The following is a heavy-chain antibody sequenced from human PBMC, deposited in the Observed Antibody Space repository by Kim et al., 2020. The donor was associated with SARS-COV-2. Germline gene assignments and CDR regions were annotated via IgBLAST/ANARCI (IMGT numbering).Heavy chain of an antibody. V-gene: IGHV1-8*01. CDR1: GYTFTSYD. D-gene: IGHD3-3*01. CDR3: AREKSPKKPITIFGVVPPTGYYYYGMDV. CDR2: MNPNSGNT. Sequence: ASVKVSCKASGYTFTSYDINWVRQATGQGLEWMGWMNPNSGNTGYAQKFQSRVTMTRNTSISTAYMELSSLRSEDTAVYYCAREKSPKKPITIFGVVPPTGYYYYGMDVWGQGTTVTVSS. J-gene: IGHJ6*02.